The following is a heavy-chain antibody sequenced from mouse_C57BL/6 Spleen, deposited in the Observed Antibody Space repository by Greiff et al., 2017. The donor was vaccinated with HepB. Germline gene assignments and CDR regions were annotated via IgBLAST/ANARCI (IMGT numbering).Heavy chain of an antibody. V-gene: IGHV1-55*01. CDR3: AREDYYYGSSDWYFDV. J-gene: IGHJ1*03. CDR1: GYTFTSYW. Sequence: QVQLQQPGAELVKPGASVKMSCKASGYTFTSYWITWVKQRPGQGLEWIGDIYPGSGSTNYNEKFKSKATLTVDTSSSTAYMQLSSLTSEDSAVYYCAREDYYYGSSDWYFDVWGTGTTVTVSS. CDR2: IYPGSGST. D-gene: IGHD1-1*01.